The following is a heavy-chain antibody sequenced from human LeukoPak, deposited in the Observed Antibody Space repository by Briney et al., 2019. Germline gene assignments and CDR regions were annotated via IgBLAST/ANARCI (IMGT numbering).Heavy chain of an antibody. D-gene: IGHD6-6*01. J-gene: IGHJ4*02. CDR3: ARVVTEYSSSGVDY. V-gene: IGHV1-69*13. CDR1: GGTFSSYA. Sequence: AASVKVSCKASGGTFSSYAISWVRQAPGQGLEWMGGIIPIFGTANYAQKFQGRVTITADESTSTAYMELSSLRSEDTAMYYCARVVTEYSSSGVDYWGQGTLVTVSS. CDR2: IIPIFGTA.